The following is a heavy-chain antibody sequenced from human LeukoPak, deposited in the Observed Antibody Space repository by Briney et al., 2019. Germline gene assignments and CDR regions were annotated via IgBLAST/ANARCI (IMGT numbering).Heavy chain of an antibody. J-gene: IGHJ4*02. CDR1: GFTFSSYS. V-gene: IGHV3-NL1*01. D-gene: IGHD6-13*01. CDR3: ARDFFPIVDSTWYEIGY. Sequence: GGSLRLSCAASGFTFSSYSMNWVRQAPGKGLEWVSGINWNGGSTAYADSVRGRFTISRDNSKNTLYLQMDSLRSEDTAVYYCARDFFPIVDSTWYEIGYWGQGTLVTVSS. CDR2: INWNGGST.